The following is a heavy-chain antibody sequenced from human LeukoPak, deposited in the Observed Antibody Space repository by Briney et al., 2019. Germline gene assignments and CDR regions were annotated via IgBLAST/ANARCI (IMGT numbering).Heavy chain of an antibody. CDR3: AKLHSSSSFYYGMDV. D-gene: IGHD6-6*01. J-gene: IGHJ6*02. CDR1: GFTFSSYA. CDR2: ISGSGEST. Sequence: GGSLRLSCAASGFTFSSYAMSWVRQAPGKGLEWVSAISGSGESTFYADSVKGRFTISRDNSKNTLSLQMNGLRAEDTAVYYCAKLHSSSSFYYGMDVWGQGTTVTVSS. V-gene: IGHV3-23*01.